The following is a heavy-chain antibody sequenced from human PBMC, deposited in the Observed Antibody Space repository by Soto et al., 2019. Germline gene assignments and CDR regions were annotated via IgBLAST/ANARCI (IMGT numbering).Heavy chain of an antibody. J-gene: IGHJ3*02. D-gene: IGHD3-22*01. CDR3: AREETYYYDSSGYTPNDAFDI. Sequence: SETLSLTCTVSGASASTGSYYWSWIRQPPGKGLEWIGYIYYSGSTNYNPSLKSRVTISVDTSKNQFSLKLSSVTAADTAVYYCAREETYYYDSSGYTPNDAFDIWGQGTMVTVS. CDR2: IYYSGST. CDR1: GASASTGSYY. V-gene: IGHV4-61*01.